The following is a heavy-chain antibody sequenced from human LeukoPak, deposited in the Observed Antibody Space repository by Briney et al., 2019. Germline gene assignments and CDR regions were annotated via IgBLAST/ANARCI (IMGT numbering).Heavy chain of an antibody. CDR3: AKGAYDYIEMGYIDY. Sequence: QTGGSLRLSCAASGFRFSNYAMNWVRQAPGKGLEWVSLIIGSSGDTFYADSVKGRFTISRDNSKSTLFLQMNSLRAGDTALYYCAKGAYDYIEMGYIDYWGQGTQVTVSS. CDR2: IIGSSGDT. CDR1: GFRFSNYA. D-gene: IGHD5-12*01. J-gene: IGHJ4*02. V-gene: IGHV3-23*01.